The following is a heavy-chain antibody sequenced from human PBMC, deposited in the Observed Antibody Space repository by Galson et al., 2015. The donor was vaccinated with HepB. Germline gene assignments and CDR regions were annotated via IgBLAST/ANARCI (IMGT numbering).Heavy chain of an antibody. Sequence: SVKVSCKASGYTFTSYAMNWVRQAPGQGLEWMGWINTNTGNPTYAQGFTGRFVFSLDTSVSTAYLQISSLKAEDTAVYYCAIGYSSGLDAFDIWGQGTMVTVSS. V-gene: IGHV7-4-1*02. D-gene: IGHD6-19*01. J-gene: IGHJ3*02. CDR1: GYTFTSYA. CDR2: INTNTGNP. CDR3: AIGYSSGLDAFDI.